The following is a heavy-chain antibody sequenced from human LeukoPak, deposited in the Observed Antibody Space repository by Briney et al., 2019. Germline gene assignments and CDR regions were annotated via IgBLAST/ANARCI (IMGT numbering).Heavy chain of an antibody. J-gene: IGHJ1*01. D-gene: IGHD3-22*01. CDR1: GGSFSGYY. V-gene: IGHV4-34*01. CDR3: ARRRYYDSSGYYYHGYFQH. CDR2: INHSGST. Sequence: PSETLSLTCAVYGGSFSGYYWSWIRQPPGKGLEWIGEINHSGSTYYNPSLKSRVTISVDTSKNQFSLKLSSVTAADTAVYYCARRRYYDSSGYYYHGYFQHWGQGTLVTVSS.